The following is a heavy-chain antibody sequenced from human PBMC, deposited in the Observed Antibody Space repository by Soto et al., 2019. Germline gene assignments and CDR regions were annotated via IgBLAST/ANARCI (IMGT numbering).Heavy chain of an antibody. CDR2: NYYSGST. CDR1: GGSISSSSYY. V-gene: IGHV4-39*01. J-gene: IGHJ3*02. D-gene: IGHD3-3*01. Sequence: QLQLQESGPGLVKPSETLSLTCTVSGGSISSSSYYWGWIRQPPGKGLEWIGSNYYSGSTYYNPSLKSRVTISVDTSKNQFSLKLSSVTAADTAVYYCARGFLEWLNAFDIWGQGTMVTVSS. CDR3: ARGFLEWLNAFDI.